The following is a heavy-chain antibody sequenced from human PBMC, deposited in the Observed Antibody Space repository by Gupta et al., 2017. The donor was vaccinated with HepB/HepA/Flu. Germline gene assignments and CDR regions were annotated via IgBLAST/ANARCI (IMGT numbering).Heavy chain of an antibody. V-gene: IGHV3-33*01. CDR1: ECTFSTSD. CDR2: IWYDGSNK. Sequence: QVQLVESGGGVVKAGRSWRRSCEATECTFSTSDMHWVRQAPGKGLEWVAAIWYDGSNKYYADSVKGRFTISKDNSKNTLYPQMNRLGGEDTAVYYCATEARRGLNAFDIWGQGTMVTVSS. J-gene: IGHJ3*02. D-gene: IGHD2-8*01. CDR3: ATEARRGLNAFDI.